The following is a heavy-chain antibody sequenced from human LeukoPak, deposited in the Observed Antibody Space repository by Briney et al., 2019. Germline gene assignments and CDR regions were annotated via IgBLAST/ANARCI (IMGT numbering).Heavy chain of an antibody. CDR2: ISSSGGTI. V-gene: IGHV3-11*04. D-gene: IGHD6-19*01. CDR1: GFTFSDYY. CDR3: AGYSSGWFGAFHI. Sequence: GGSLRLSCAASGFTFSDYYMNWIRQAPGKGLEWTSYISSSGGTIYYADSVKGRFTISRDNAKNSLYLQMNSLRAEDTAVYHCAGYSSGWFGAFHIWGQGTMVTVSS. J-gene: IGHJ3*02.